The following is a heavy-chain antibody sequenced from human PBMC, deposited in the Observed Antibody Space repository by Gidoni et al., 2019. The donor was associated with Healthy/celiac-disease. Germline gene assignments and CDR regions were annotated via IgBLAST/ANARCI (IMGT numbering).Heavy chain of an antibody. V-gene: IGHV3-11*01. CDR3: ARALKQLWAVAVF. J-gene: IGHJ4*02. CDR1: GFTFSDYY. Sequence: VQLVESGGGVVKPGRSLRLSCAASGFTFSDYYMSWIRQAPGKGLEWVSYISSSSSTINYADSVKGRFTISRDNAKNSLYLQMNSLGAEDTAVYYCARALKQLWAVAVFWGQGTLVTVSS. D-gene: IGHD6-19*01. CDR2: ISSSSSTI.